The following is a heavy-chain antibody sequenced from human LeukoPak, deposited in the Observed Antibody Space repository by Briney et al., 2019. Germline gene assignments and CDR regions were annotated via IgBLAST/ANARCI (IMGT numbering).Heavy chain of an antibody. CDR1: GFTFSSYG. D-gene: IGHD6-6*01. CDR3: ARQVAGAARPFDYYYYMDV. Sequence: GGSLRLSCAASGFTFSSYGMHWVRQAPGKGLEWVAVIWYDGSNKYYADSVKGRFTISRDNSKNTLYLQMNSLRAEDTAVYYCARQVAGAARPFDYYYYMDVWGQGTMVTVSS. V-gene: IGHV3-33*01. J-gene: IGHJ6*03. CDR2: IWYDGSNK.